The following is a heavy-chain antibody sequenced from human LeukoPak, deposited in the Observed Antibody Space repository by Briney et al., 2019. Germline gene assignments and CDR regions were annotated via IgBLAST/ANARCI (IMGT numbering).Heavy chain of an antibody. J-gene: IGHJ6*04. CDR1: GGTFSSYA. CDR2: XXXXXXPA. Sequence: GASVKVSCKASGGTFSSYAISWVRQAPGQGLXXXXXXXXXXXPANYAQTFQARVTITADESTSTAYMELSSLRSEDTAVYYCATPGKYCSSTSCYYYYGMDVWGKGTTVTVSS. D-gene: IGHD2-2*01. CDR3: ATPGKYCSSTSCYYYYGMDV. V-gene: IGHV1-69*13.